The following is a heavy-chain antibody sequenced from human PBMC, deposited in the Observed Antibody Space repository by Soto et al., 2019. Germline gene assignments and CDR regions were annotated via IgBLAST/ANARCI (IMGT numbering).Heavy chain of an antibody. CDR1: GYTFTSYD. CDR3: AREGYSSSSGPRGNWFDP. V-gene: IGHV1-8*01. CDR2: VNPNSGNT. Sequence: QVQLVQSGAEVKKPGASVKVPCKASGYTFTSYDINWVRQATGQGLEWVGWVNPNSGNTGYAQKFQGRVTMTKNTSISTAYMELSSLRSEDTAVYYCAREGYSSSSGPRGNWFDPWGQGTLVTVSS. J-gene: IGHJ5*02. D-gene: IGHD6-6*01.